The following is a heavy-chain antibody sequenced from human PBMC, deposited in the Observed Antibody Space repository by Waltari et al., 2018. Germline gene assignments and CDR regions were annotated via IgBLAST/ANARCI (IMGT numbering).Heavy chain of an antibody. CDR3: VRDESSIAGSRSDNWFDP. CDR2: IGGRGIST. V-gene: IGHV3-23*01. CDR1: GFRFRSHT. Sequence: EVQLLESGGGLVQPGGSLSPACAASGFRFRSHTMCWVRQAPGKGLEWVSGIGGRGISTLYADSVKGRFTISRDNSKNTLYLQMNSLRAEDTAVYHCVRDESSIAGSRSDNWFDPWGQGTLVTVSS. D-gene: IGHD3-10*01. J-gene: IGHJ5*02.